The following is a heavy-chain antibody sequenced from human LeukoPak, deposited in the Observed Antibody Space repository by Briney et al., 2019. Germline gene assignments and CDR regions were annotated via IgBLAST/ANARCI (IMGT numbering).Heavy chain of an antibody. J-gene: IGHJ4*02. CDR3: ARDPQDPYYYDSSGYGDY. D-gene: IGHD3-22*01. V-gene: IGHV3-11*04. CDR2: ISSSGSTI. Sequence: GGSLRLSCAASGFTFSDYYMSWIRQAPGKGLEWASYISSSGSTIYYADSVKGRFTISRDNAKNSLYLQMNSLRAEDTAVYYCARDPQDPYYYDSSGYGDYWGQGTLVTVSS. CDR1: GFTFSDYY.